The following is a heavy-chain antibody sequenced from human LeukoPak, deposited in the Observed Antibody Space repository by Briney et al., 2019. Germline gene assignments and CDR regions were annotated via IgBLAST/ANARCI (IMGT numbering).Heavy chain of an antibody. Sequence: ASVKVSCKASGYIISSDYIHYVRQAPVQGLEWMGIISPSGGGTSYAQRFQGRVSVARDTSTNTVYMELSGLRSEDTAIYYCARCYSGYDYGPVYWGQGTLVTVSS. D-gene: IGHD5-12*01. V-gene: IGHV1-46*01. CDR3: ARCYSGYDYGPVY. CDR1: GYIISSDY. J-gene: IGHJ4*02. CDR2: ISPSGGGT.